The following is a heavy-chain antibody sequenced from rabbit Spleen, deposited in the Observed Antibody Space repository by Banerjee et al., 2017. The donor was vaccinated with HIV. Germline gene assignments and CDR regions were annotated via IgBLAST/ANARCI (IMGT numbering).Heavy chain of an antibody. V-gene: IGHV1S40*01. CDR3: ARDTATSFSSYGMDL. Sequence: VESGGDLVKPGASLTLTCTASGVSFSFSNYMCWVRQAPGKGLEWIGCVDVGSSGFTYFANWAKGRFTISKTSSTTVTLKMTSLTAADTATYFCARDTATSFSSYGMDLWDPGTLVTVS. D-gene: IGHD1-1*01. J-gene: IGHJ6*01. CDR1: GVSFSFSNY. CDR2: VDVGSSGFT.